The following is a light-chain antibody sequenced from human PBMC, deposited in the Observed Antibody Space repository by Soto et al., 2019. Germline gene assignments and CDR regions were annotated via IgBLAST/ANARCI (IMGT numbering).Light chain of an antibody. Sequence: EIVLTQSPGTLSLSPGERATLSCRASQSVSSSYLAWYQQKPGQAPRILIFGASGRATGIPDRFSGSGSGTDFTLTISSLESEDFAVYYCQQYNNWPITFGQGTRLEIK. V-gene: IGKV3-20*01. CDR3: QQYNNWPIT. CDR1: QSVSSSY. CDR2: GAS. J-gene: IGKJ5*01.